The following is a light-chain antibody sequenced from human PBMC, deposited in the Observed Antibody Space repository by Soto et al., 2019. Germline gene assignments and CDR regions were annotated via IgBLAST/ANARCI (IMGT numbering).Light chain of an antibody. J-gene: IGLJ2*01. V-gene: IGLV2-14*01. CDR1: SSDVGGHNY. CDR3: SAFTTTAEV. CDR2: DVN. Sequence: QSVLTQPASVSGSPGQSITISCTGLSSDVGGHNYVSWYQQHPGNAPKLMIYDVNNRPSGVSHRFSGSKSGNTASLTISGLQAEDEAEYYCSAFTTTAEVFGGGTKVTVL.